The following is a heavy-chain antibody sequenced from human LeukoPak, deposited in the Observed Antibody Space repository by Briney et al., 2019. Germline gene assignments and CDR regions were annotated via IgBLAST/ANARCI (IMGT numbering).Heavy chain of an antibody. D-gene: IGHD2-15*01. Sequence: GGSLRLSCAASGFTLSSFGMHWVRQAPGKGLEWVAFIRYDKANKYYADSVKGRFTIPRDNYKNTLYLQMNSLRAEDTAVYYCAKELLALSAYPATLDYWGPGTLVTVSS. CDR3: AKELLALSAYPATLDY. V-gene: IGHV3-30*02. CDR1: GFTLSSFG. CDR2: IRYDKANK. J-gene: IGHJ4*02.